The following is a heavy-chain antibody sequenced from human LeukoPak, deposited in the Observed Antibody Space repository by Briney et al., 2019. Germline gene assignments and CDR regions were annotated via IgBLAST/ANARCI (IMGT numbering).Heavy chain of an antibody. J-gene: IGHJ4*02. V-gene: IGHV3-23*01. D-gene: IGHD5-24*01. CDR1: GIAFDKNA. Sequence: GGSLRLSCAAFGIAFDKNAMTWVRQVPGKGLEWVSTISHSGRATYYADSVKGRFTISRDNSKNTVSLQMSSLRVEDTALYYCANSKGKDGIRDHFDSWGQGTLVSVSS. CDR3: ANSKGKDGIRDHFDS. CDR2: ISHSGRAT.